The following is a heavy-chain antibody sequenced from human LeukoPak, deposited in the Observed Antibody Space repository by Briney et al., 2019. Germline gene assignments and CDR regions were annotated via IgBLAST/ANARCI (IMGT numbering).Heavy chain of an antibody. V-gene: IGHV4-30-2*01. D-gene: IGHD3-10*01. J-gene: IGHJ3*02. CDR1: GGSISSGGYS. CDR2: IYHSGST. CDR3: AKVRGAGVFDI. Sequence: PSQTLSLTCAVSGGSISSGGYSWSWIRQPPGKGLEWIGYIYHSGSTYYNPSLKSRVTISIDRSKNQFSLKLSSVTAADTAVYYCAKVRGAGVFDIWGQGTMVTVSS.